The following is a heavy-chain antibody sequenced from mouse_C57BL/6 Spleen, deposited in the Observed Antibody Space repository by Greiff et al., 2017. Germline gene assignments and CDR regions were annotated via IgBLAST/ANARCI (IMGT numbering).Heavy chain of an antibody. V-gene: IGHV8-12*01. CDR3: ARENGNYVYAIDD. CDR2: IYWDDDT. CDR1: GFSLRTSGMG. D-gene: IGHD2-1*01. Sequence: QVTLKESGPGLLQSSQTLSLTCSFSGFSLRTSGMGVSWIRQPSGKGLEWLAHIYWDDDTRYNPSLKSRLTSSKDTTRNQVFLKTTSVDTADTATNYCARENGNYVYAIDDWGQGTSVTVSS. J-gene: IGHJ4*01.